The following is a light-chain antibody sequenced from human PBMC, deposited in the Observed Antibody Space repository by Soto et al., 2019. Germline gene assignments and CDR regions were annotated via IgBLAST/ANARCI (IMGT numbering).Light chain of an antibody. J-gene: IGKJ2*01. CDR1: QSVSTY. CDR2: DAS. CDR3: QQRSNWPPVYT. Sequence: EVVLTQSPATLSLSAGERATLSCRASQSVSTYLAWYQQKPGQAPRLLIYDASNRATGVPVRFSGSGSGTDFTLTISSLKPEDFAVYFCQQRSNWPPVYTFGQGTKLEIK. V-gene: IGKV3-11*01.